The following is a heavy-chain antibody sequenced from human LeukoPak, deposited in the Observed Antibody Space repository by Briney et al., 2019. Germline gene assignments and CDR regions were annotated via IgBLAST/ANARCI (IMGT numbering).Heavy chain of an antibody. V-gene: IGHV1-2*02. D-gene: IGHD2-21*02. J-gene: IGHJ4*02. CDR2: KHPGNGNT. CDR3: AREGSYCVGGDCYSFDF. Sequence: ASVKVSCKASGYRFISNYIQWVRQAPGLGPEWMGGKHPGNGNTRYAEKFQGRVTMTRDTSINTAYMDLSSLRYDDTAVYYCAREGSYCVGGDCYSFDFWGQGTLITVSS. CDR1: GYRFISNY.